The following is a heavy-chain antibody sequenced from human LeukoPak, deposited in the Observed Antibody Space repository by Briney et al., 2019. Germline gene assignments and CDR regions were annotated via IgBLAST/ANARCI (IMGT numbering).Heavy chain of an antibody. Sequence: EASVKVSCKASGYTFTSYYMHWVRQAPGQGLERMGIINPSGGSTSYAQKFQGRVTMTRDTSTSTVYMELSSLRSEDTAVYYCARDGGLNYYFDYWGQGTLVTVSS. V-gene: IGHV1-46*01. CDR1: GYTFTSYY. CDR3: ARDGGLNYYFDY. J-gene: IGHJ4*02. CDR2: INPSGGST. D-gene: IGHD3-16*01.